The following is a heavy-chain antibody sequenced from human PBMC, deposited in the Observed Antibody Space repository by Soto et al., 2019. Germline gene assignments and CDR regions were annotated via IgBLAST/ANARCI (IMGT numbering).Heavy chain of an antibody. J-gene: IGHJ4*02. CDR1: GFTFSGYA. Sequence: GGSLRLSCAASGFTFSGYAMSWVRQAPGRGLEWVSAIVGSGGNTYYADSVKGRFTISRDNAKNTLYLQMNSLRAEDTAIYYCAKGTKIVVVPAATDSWGQGTLVTVSS. V-gene: IGHV3-23*01. CDR3: AKGTKIVVVPAATDS. CDR2: IVGSGGNT. D-gene: IGHD2-2*01.